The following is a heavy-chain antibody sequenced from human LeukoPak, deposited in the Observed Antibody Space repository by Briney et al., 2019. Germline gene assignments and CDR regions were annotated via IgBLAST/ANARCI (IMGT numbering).Heavy chain of an antibody. J-gene: IGHJ4*02. CDR1: AFTFSSYW. CDR3: ARDPGFGGSYGDY. V-gene: IGHV3-48*04. CDR2: ISSSGSTI. Sequence: QPGGSLSLSCAGSAFTFSSYWMSWVRQAPGKGPEWVSYISSSGSTIYYADSVKGRFTISRDNAKNSLYLQMNSLRAEDTAVYYCARDPGFGGSYGDYWGQGTLVTVSS. D-gene: IGHD1-26*01.